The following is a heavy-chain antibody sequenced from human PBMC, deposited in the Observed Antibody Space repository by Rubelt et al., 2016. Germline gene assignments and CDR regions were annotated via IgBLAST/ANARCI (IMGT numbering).Heavy chain of an antibody. Sequence: EVQLVESGGDLVQPGGSLKVSCAASGFIFSDFAMHWVRQAPGKGLVWVSRINTDGSNTAYADSVKGRFTISRDNAKNTLYLQMSIVRAEDAAVYFCARARSASHADGFDIWGQGTMVTVSS. CDR3: ARARSASHADGFDI. J-gene: IGHJ3*02. CDR2: INTDGSNT. CDR1: GFIFSDFA. V-gene: IGHV3-74*02.